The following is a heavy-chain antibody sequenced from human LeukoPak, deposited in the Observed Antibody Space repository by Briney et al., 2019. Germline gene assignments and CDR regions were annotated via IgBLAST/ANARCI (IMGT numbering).Heavy chain of an antibody. D-gene: IGHD3-16*02. CDR2: ISGSGGST. Sequence: PGGSLRLSCAASGFTFSSYAMSWFRQAPGKGLEWVSAISGSGGSTYYADSVKGRFAISRDNSKNTLYLQMNSLRAEDTAVYYCAKDVTFGGVIAMYYFDYWGQGTLVTVSS. CDR1: GFTFSSYA. CDR3: AKDVTFGGVIAMYYFDY. V-gene: IGHV3-23*01. J-gene: IGHJ4*02.